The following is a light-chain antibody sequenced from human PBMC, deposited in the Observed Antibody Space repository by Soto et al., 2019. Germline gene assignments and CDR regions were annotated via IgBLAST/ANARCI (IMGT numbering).Light chain of an antibody. CDR1: QSLSSSY. Sequence: EIVWTQSPGTLSLSPGERATLSCRASQSLSSSYLAWYQQKPGQAPRLLIYGASSRATGIPERFSGSGSGTDFTLTISRLGPEDFAVYYCQMYGSSPPWTFGQGTKVDIK. CDR3: QMYGSSPPWT. CDR2: GAS. J-gene: IGKJ1*01. V-gene: IGKV3-20*01.